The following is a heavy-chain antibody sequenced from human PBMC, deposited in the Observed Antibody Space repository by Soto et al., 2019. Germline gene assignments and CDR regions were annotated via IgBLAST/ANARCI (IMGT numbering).Heavy chain of an antibody. CDR2: IDHSGIT. CDR3: MSRARERGSASITFGGGGPRFGDY. D-gene: IGHD3-16*01. J-gene: IGHJ4*02. Sequence: PSETLSLTCAVYNGSLTVHYWTWIRHPPGKGLEWIGEIDHSGITNYNPSLKSRVTISVDTSKNRFSLILTSVTAADTAVYYCMSRARERGSASITFGGGGPRFGDYWGQGNLVTVS. V-gene: IGHV4-34*01. CDR1: NGSLTVHY.